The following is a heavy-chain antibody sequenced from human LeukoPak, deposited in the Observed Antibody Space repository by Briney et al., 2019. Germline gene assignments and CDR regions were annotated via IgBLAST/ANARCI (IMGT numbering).Heavy chain of an antibody. CDR1: GDSVSSNSAA. D-gene: IGHD6-13*01. CDR3: AREVAAAGTKGDAFDI. J-gene: IGHJ3*02. V-gene: IGHV6-1*01. CDR2: TYYRSKWYN. Sequence: SQTLSLTCAISGDSVSSNSAAWNWIRQSPSRGLEWLGRTYYRSKWYNDYAVSVKSRITINPDTSKNQFSLQLNSVTPEDMAVYYCAREVAAAGTKGDAFDIWGQGTMVTVSS.